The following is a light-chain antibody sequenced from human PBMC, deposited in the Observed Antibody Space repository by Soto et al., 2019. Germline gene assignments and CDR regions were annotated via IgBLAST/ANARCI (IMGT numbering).Light chain of an antibody. Sequence: DIQMTQSPSSLSASVGDRVTITCRASQSVTNYLNWYQQKPGKAPILLIYSASTLQSGVPSRFSGSGSGTDFTLTIITLQPEDFSTYFCQQSYDTRMYTFGQGTKLEI. CDR3: QQSYDTRMYT. CDR1: QSVTNY. V-gene: IGKV1-39*01. CDR2: SAS. J-gene: IGKJ2*01.